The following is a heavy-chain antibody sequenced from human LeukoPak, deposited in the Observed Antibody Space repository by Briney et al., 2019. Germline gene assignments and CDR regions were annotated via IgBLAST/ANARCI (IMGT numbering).Heavy chain of an antibody. CDR2: ISSSSSTI. Sequence: QPGGSLRLSCAASGFTFSSYSMNWVRQAPGKGLEWVSYISSSSSTIYYADSVKGRFTISRDNAKNSLYLQMNSLRAEDTAVYYCAREALYDTSGWISPYYFDYWGQGTLVTVSS. CDR1: GFTFSSYS. V-gene: IGHV3-48*01. J-gene: IGHJ4*02. D-gene: IGHD3-22*01. CDR3: AREALYDTSGWISPYYFDY.